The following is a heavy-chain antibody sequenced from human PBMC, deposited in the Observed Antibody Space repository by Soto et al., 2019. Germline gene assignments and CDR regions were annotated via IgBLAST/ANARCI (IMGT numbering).Heavy chain of an antibody. J-gene: IGHJ4*02. CDR3: ARDGGERLDY. CDR1: GFTFSSYA. CDR2: ISYDGSNK. Sequence: GGSLRLSCAASGFTFSSYAMQWVRQAPGKGLEWVAVISYDGSNKYYADSVKGRFTISRDNSKNTLYLQMNSLRAEDTAVYYCARDGGERLDYWGQGTLVTVSS. V-gene: IGHV3-30-3*01. D-gene: IGHD2-21*01.